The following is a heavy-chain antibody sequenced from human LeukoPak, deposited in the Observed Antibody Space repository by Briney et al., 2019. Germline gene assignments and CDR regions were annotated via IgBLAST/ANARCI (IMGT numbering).Heavy chain of an antibody. CDR2: ISPHSGGT. J-gene: IGHJ4*02. CDR3: ARVSRLYYDTSGRIFDY. V-gene: IGHV1-2*02. CDR1: GYIFTGYY. Sequence: ASVKVSCKASGYIFTGYYMHWVRQAPGPGLEWMGWISPHSGGTNYAQKFQGRVTMTLDTSISTVYMELSRLRSDDTAVYYCARVSRLYYDTSGRIFDYWGQGTLVTVSS. D-gene: IGHD3-22*01.